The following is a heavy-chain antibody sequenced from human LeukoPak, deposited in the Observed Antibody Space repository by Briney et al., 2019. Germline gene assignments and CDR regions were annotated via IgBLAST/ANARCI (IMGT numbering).Heavy chain of an antibody. D-gene: IGHD3-22*01. CDR1: GFTFSSHG. CDR2: ISGSGGST. CDR3: AKDPAYYYDSSGYYDY. V-gene: IGHV3-23*01. Sequence: HAGGSLRLSCAASGFTFSSHGMHWVRQAPGKGLEWVSAISGSGGSTYYADSVKGRFTISRDNSKNTLYLQMNSLRAEDTAVYYCAKDPAYYYDSSGYYDYWGQGTLVTVSS. J-gene: IGHJ4*02.